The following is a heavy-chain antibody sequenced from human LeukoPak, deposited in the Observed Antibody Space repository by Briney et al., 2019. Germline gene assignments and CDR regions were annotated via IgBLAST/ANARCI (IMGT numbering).Heavy chain of an antibody. J-gene: IGHJ6*03. CDR2: INPNSGGT. V-gene: IGHV1-2*02. D-gene: IGHD1-26*01. Sequence: ASVKVSCKASGYTFTSYGISWVRQAPGQGLEWMGWINPNSGGTNYAQKFQGRVTMTRDTSISTAYMELSRLRSDDTAVYYCAIGVDWEYTYYYMDVWGKGTTVTVSS. CDR3: AIGVDWEYTYYYMDV. CDR1: GYTFTSYG.